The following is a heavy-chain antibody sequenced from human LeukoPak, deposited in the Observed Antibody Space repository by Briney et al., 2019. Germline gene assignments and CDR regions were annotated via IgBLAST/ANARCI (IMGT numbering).Heavy chain of an antibody. D-gene: IGHD3-22*01. CDR3: ARVAYDSSGYYYFDY. CDR1: GGTFSSYA. J-gene: IGHJ4*02. V-gene: IGHV1-69*04. Sequence: SVKVSCKASGGTFSSYAISWVRQAPGQGLEWMGRIIPILGIANYAQKFQGRVTITADKSTSTAYMELSSLRSEDTAVYYCARVAYDSSGYYYFDYWGQGTLVTVSS. CDR2: IIPILGIA.